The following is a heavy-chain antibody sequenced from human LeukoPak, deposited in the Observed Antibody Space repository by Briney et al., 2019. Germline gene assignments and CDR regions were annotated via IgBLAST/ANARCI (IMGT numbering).Heavy chain of an antibody. D-gene: IGHD3-22*01. CDR2: IIPIFGTA. Sequence: GASVKVSCKASGYTFTGYYMHWVRQAPGQGLEWMGGIIPIFGTANYAQKFQGRVTITADKSTSTAYMELSSLRSDDTAVYYCARVDDRGHYYDSSGPRKLFDYWGQGTLVTVSS. J-gene: IGHJ4*02. CDR3: ARVDDRGHYYDSSGPRKLFDY. V-gene: IGHV1-69*06. CDR1: GYTFTGYY.